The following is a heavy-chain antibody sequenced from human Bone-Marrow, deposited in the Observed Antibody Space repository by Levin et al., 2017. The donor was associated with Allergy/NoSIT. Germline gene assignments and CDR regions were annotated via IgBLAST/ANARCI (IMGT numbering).Heavy chain of an antibody. CDR3: ARDQFRRATIGARWFDP. CDR1: GFTFSNSW. J-gene: IGHJ5*02. Sequence: PGWSLRLSCAASGFTFSNSWMSWVRQAPGKGLEWVANIKEDGSEKYYVDSVKGRFTISRDNAKNSLYVQMNSLRAEDTAVYYCARDQFRRATIGARWFDPWGQGTLVTVSS. V-gene: IGHV3-7*01. CDR2: IKEDGSEK. D-gene: IGHD5-24*01.